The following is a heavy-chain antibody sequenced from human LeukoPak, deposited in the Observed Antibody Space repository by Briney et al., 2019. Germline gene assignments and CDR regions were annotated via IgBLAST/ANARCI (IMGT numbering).Heavy chain of an antibody. CDR1: GFTFSIYA. D-gene: IGHD5-12*01. V-gene: IGHV3-23*01. J-gene: IGHJ4*02. Sequence: GGSLRLPCAASGFTFSIYAMSWVRQAPGKGLEWVSGLSAGGGFSYYAGSVKGRFTISGDQSKSTLYLQMNSLRAEDTAEYYCARGLLGGYDPPFDHWGQGTLVTVSS. CDR2: LSAGGGFS. CDR3: ARGLLGGYDPPFDH.